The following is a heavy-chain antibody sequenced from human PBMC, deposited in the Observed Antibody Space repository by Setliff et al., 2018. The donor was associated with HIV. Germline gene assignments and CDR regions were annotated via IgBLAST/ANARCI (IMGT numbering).Heavy chain of an antibody. J-gene: IGHJ6*02. D-gene: IGHD1-1*01. CDR1: GYTFTSYG. CDR3: ARIPTGTTLYYYRLDV. CDR2: ISVYNGFT. Sequence: ASVKVSCKASGYTFTSYGLSWVRQAPGQGLEWMGWISVYNGFTNYAQKLQGRVTMTTDTSTSTAYMELRSLRSDDTAVYYCARIPTGTTLYYYRLDVWGQGTTVTVSS. V-gene: IGHV1-18*01.